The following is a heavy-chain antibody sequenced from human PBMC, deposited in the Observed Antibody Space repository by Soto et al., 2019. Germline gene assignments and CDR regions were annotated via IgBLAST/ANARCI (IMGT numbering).Heavy chain of an antibody. Sequence: GAAVKVSCKASGGTFSSYAISWVRQAPGQGLEWMGGIIPIFGTANYAQKFQGRVTITADESTSTAYMELSSLRSEDTAVYYCARDPGYDSSGYYVSWGQGTLVTVSS. D-gene: IGHD3-22*01. CDR2: IIPIFGTA. CDR3: ARDPGYDSSGYYVS. CDR1: GGTFSSYA. V-gene: IGHV1-69*13. J-gene: IGHJ5*02.